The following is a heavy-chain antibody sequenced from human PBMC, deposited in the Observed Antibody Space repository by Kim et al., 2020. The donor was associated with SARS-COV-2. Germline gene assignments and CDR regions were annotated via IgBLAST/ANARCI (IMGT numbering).Heavy chain of an antibody. CDR1: GITVSNNH. CDR2: LYRGGRA. J-gene: IGHJ5*02. V-gene: IGHV3-53*01. D-gene: IGHD6-19*01. Sequence: GGSLRLSCSASGITVSNNHLNWVRQAPGKGLEWVSVLYRGGRADYADSVKGRFTMSSDTSKNTVYLQMNSRRVADTAVYYCTRSHAVAGTGNWFDPWGQG. CDR3: TRSHAVAGTGNWFDP.